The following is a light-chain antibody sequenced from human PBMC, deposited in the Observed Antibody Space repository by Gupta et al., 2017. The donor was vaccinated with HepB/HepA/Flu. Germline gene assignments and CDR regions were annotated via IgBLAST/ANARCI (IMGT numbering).Light chain of an antibody. V-gene: IGLV2-14*01. CDR1: SSDVGGYNY. Sequence: QSALIPPAPVSGSPGQSTTTPSTGTSSDVGGYNYVSWYQQHPGKAPKLMIYDVSNRPSGFSNRFSGSKSGNTASLTISGLQAEDEADYYYSSYTSSSTVVFGGGTKLTVL. CDR3: SSYTSSSTVV. J-gene: IGLJ2*01. CDR2: DVS.